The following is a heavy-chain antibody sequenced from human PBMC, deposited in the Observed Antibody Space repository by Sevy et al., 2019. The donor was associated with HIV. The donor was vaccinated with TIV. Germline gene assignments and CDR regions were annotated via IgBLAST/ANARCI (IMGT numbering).Heavy chain of an antibody. CDR2: ISSSGSTI. J-gene: IGHJ6*02. D-gene: IGHD6-6*01. CDR1: GFTFSDYY. V-gene: IGHV3-11*01. Sequence: GGSLRLSCAASGFTFSDYYMSWIRQAPGKGLEWVSYISSSGSTIYYADSVKGRFTISRDNAKNSLYLQMNSLRAEDTAVYYCARDTSRSGSSRYYYYYGMDVWGQGTTVTVSS. CDR3: ARDTSRSGSSRYYYYYGMDV.